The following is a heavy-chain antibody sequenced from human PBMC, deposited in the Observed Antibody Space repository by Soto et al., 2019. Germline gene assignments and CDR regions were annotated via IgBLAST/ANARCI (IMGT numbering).Heavy chain of an antibody. Sequence: EVQVVESGGGLVKPGGSLRLSCNFTFSMYSMNWVRQAPGRGLEGVASISSGSAFIKYADSVKGRFSISRDNAKNSVSLQMNSLRAEDTAMYYCTRDQGGSYDSWFDPWGRGTLVTVSS. D-gene: IGHD1-26*01. J-gene: IGHJ5*02. CDR2: ISSGSAFI. CDR1: FTFSMYS. V-gene: IGHV3-21*01. CDR3: TRDQGGSYDSWFDP.